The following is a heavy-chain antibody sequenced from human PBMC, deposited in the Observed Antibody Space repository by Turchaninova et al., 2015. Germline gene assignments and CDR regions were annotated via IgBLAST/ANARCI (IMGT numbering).Heavy chain of an antibody. J-gene: IGHJ6*02. Sequence: VQLVESGGGVVQAGGSLRLSSYRTGCTVRSNAMKHGRQVSRTGVWWVAVISDDRSNKYSDDAVKGQLTISRDNSKNPLYLQMNSLRAEDTALYYCARNYWGSYYDFWRGGYYYYGMDVWGQGTTVTVSS. CDR3: ARNYWGSYYDFWRGGYYYYGMDV. D-gene: IGHD3-3*01. V-gene: IGHV3-30-3*01. CDR2: ISDDRSNK. CDR1: GCTVRSNA.